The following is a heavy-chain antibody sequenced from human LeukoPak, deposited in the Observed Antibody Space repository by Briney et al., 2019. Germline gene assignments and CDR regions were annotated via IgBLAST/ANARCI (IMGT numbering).Heavy chain of an antibody. J-gene: IGHJ4*02. Sequence: GGSLRLSCAASGFMFSSIWMSWVRLAPGKGLEWVANIKEDGTETYYVDSVKGRFTISRDNAKNSLYLQMNSLRVEDTAVYYCAKEGRSLQTYWGQGTLVTVSS. CDR3: AKEGRSLQTY. CDR1: GFMFSSIW. CDR2: IKEDGTET. V-gene: IGHV3-7*03. D-gene: IGHD5-24*01.